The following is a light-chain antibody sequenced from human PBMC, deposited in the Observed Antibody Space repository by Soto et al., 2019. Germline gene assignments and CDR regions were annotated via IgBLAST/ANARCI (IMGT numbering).Light chain of an antibody. CDR2: SNN. V-gene: IGLV1-44*01. J-gene: IGLJ1*01. CDR3: AAWDGSLNGYV. Sequence: QSVLTQPPSASGSPGQRVTISRSGSNSNIGSHAVNWYQQLPGTAPTLLIYSNNERPSGVPDRFSGSKSGTSASLAISGLQSEAEADYYCAAWDGSLNGYVFGTGTKLTVL. CDR1: NSNIGSHA.